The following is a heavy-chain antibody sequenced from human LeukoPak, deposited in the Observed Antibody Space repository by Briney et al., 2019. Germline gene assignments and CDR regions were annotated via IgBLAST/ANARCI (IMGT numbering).Heavy chain of an antibody. J-gene: IGHJ5*02. CDR1: GYTFSGYH. D-gene: IGHD6-19*01. V-gene: IGHV1-2*02. Sequence: GASVKVSCKTSGYTFSGYHIHWMRQAPGQGLEWIGWIDPYSGGTHFAEKFQGRVTLTRDTSITTLYMELTNLKSDDTSIYFCARDVVAVDSNWFDPWGREPWSPSPQ. CDR2: IDPYSGGT. CDR3: ARDVVAVDSNWFDP.